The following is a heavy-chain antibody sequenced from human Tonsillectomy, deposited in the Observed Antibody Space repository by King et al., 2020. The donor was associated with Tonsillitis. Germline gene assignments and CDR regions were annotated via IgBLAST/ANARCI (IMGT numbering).Heavy chain of an antibody. CDR2: ISYDGSNN. V-gene: IGHV3-30*17. Sequence: VQLVESGGGVVQPGRSLRLSCAASGFTFSDYAMHWVRQAPGKGLEWVAGISYDGSNNYYADSVKGRFTISRDNSKNTLFLQMNSLRAEDTAVYYCARDSADYSYYYYMDVWGKGTTVTVSS. CDR1: GFTFSDYA. D-gene: IGHD3-10*01. CDR3: ARDSADYSYYYYMDV. J-gene: IGHJ6*03.